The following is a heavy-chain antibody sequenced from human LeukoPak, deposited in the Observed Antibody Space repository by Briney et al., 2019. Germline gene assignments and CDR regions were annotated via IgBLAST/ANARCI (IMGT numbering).Heavy chain of an antibody. J-gene: IGHJ4*02. V-gene: IGHV1-2*04. CDR3: ARAASIAARHGYFDY. D-gene: IGHD6-6*01. CDR1: GYIFNDFK. CDR2: INPNSGGT. Sequence: ASVKVSCKTSGYIFNDFKIHWVRQAPGQGLEYMGWINPNSGGTSYAQKFQGWVTLTRDTSTTTAYMELSRLKSDDTAVYYCARAASIAARHGYFDYWGQGTLVTVSS.